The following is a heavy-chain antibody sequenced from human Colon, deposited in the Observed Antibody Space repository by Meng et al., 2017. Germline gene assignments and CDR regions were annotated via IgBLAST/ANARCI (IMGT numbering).Heavy chain of an antibody. V-gene: IGHV4-4*02. Sequence: QGQLQESGPGLGKPSGTLSLTCTVSGGSITSSDWWSWVRQTPGKGLEWIGETYQNGRPNYNPSLKSRVTISVDKSKNQFSLNMTSVTAADTAVYYCAREVVVAGTRNWLDPWGQGILVTVSS. CDR1: GGSITSSDW. CDR3: AREVVVAGTRNWLDP. D-gene: IGHD6-19*01. J-gene: IGHJ5*02. CDR2: TYQNGRP.